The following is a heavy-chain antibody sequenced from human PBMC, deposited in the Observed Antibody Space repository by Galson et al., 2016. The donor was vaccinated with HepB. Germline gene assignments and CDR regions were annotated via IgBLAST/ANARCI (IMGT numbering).Heavy chain of an antibody. CDR3: ARRSGVAATGYYYYYMDV. Sequence: QSGAEVKKPGESLRISCKGSGYSFTSYWITWVRQMPGKGLEWMGTIDPSDSYTNYSPSFQGHVTISADTSISTAYLTWSSLKASDTAMYYCARRSGVAATGYYYYYMDVWGKGTTVTVSS. V-gene: IGHV5-10-1*01. J-gene: IGHJ6*03. CDR1: GYSFTSYW. D-gene: IGHD2-15*01. CDR2: IDPSDSYT.